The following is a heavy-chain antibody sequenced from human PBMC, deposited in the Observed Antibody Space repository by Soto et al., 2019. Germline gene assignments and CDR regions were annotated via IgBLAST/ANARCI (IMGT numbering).Heavy chain of an antibody. J-gene: IGHJ4*02. V-gene: IGHV3-43*01. CDR2: ISWDGGST. CDR1: GFTFDDYT. CDR3: AKDTYGGNSYFDY. Sequence: HPGGSLRLSCAASGFTFDDYTMHWVRQAPGKGLEWVSLISWDGGSTYYADSVKGRFTISRDNSKNSLYLQMNSLRTEDTALYYCAKDTYGGNSYFDYWGQGTLVTVSS. D-gene: IGHD2-21*02.